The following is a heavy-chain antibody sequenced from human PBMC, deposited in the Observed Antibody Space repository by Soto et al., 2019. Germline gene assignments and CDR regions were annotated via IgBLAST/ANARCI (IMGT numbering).Heavy chain of an antibody. D-gene: IGHD4-17*01. CDR1: GDSFDSTRHY. CDR3: ARQIRTVTTTDLSYFDY. V-gene: IGHV4-39*01. Sequence: SETLSLTCTVSGDSFDSTRHYWGWVRQFPGKGLEWIGGVYSSGSTYFNPSLKSRVTMSVDTSKKQFSLKLTSVTAADTAVYYCARQIRTVTTTDLSYFDYWGQGTLATVSS. J-gene: IGHJ4*02. CDR2: VYSSGST.